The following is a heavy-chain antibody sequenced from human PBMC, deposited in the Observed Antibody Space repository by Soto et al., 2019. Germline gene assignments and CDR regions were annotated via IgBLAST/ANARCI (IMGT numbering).Heavy chain of an antibody. CDR3: ARGAGPVSAINFDY. D-gene: IGHD5-12*01. Sequence: GGSLRLSCAASGFTFSNYAMSWVRQAPGRGLEWVSTVSGGGSSTFHADSVKGRFTISRDNSKNTLYLQINSLRAEDTAVYYCARGAGPVSAINFDYWGQGTLVTVSS. V-gene: IGHV3-23*01. CDR1: GFTFSNYA. CDR2: VSGGGSST. J-gene: IGHJ4*02.